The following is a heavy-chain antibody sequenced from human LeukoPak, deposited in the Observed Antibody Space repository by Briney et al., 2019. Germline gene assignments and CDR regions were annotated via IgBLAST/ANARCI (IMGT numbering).Heavy chain of an antibody. Sequence: SETLSLTCTVAGGSISSYYWSWSRQPPGKGLEWIGYIYSSGRTSYNPSLKSRVTISVDTSKNQFSLKLSSVTAADTAVYYCARGYYYDSSGYFDAFDIWGQGTMVTVSS. CDR2: IYSSGRT. J-gene: IGHJ3*02. CDR3: ARGYYYDSSGYFDAFDI. CDR1: GGSISSYY. V-gene: IGHV4-59*01. D-gene: IGHD3-22*01.